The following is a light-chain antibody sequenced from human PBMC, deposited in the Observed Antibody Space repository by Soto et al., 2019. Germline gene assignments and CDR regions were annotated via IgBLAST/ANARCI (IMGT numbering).Light chain of an antibody. CDR3: AAWDSSLNAHLL. J-gene: IGLJ2*01. Sequence: QSVLTQPPSASGTPGQRVTISCSGSSSNIGSNPVNWYQQLPGTAPKLLIYSNNQRPSGVPDRFSGSKSGTSASLAISAPQSEDEADYYCAAWDSSLNAHLLFGGGTKLTVL. V-gene: IGLV1-44*01. CDR1: SSNIGSNP. CDR2: SNN.